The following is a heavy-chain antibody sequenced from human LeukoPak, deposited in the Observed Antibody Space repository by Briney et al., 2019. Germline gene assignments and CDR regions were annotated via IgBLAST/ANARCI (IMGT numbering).Heavy chain of an antibody. J-gene: IGHJ4*02. Sequence: GGSLRLSCAASGFTFSSYEVDWVRQAPGKGLEWVSCASSSGSTIYYADSVKGRFTISRDNAKNSLYLQMNSLRAEDTAVYYCARGVRRLRTFDYWGQGTLVTVSS. CDR1: GFTFSSYE. V-gene: IGHV3-48*03. CDR3: ARGVRRLRTFDY. CDR2: ASSSGSTI.